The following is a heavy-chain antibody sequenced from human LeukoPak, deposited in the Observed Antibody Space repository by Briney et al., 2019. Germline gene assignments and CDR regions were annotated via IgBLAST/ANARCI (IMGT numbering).Heavy chain of an antibody. V-gene: IGHV3-7*01. CDR1: GFTFSEYW. J-gene: IGHJ4*02. CDR3: ARDGSCFDF. Sequence: GGSLRLSCGASGFTFSEYWMTWVRQAPGRGPEWVANIKGDGTNMYYVDSVKGRFTISRDNDKNSLYLQMNNLRVEDTAVHHCARDGSCFDFWGQGALVTVPS. D-gene: IGHD6-19*01. CDR2: IKGDGTNM.